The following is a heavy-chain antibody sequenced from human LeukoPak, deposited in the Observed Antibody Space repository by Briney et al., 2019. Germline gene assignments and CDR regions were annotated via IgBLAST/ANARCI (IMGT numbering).Heavy chain of an antibody. Sequence: KPGGSLRLSCAASGFTFSTYAITCVRQAPGEGLEWVSAISGSGGSSSYADSVRGRFTISRENSNNMLYLQMNSLRAEDTAVYYCAKPLRDAGSFNYPYFDFWGQGTLVTVSS. CDR1: GFTFSTYA. V-gene: IGHV3-23*01. J-gene: IGHJ4*02. D-gene: IGHD5-24*01. CDR3: AKPLRDAGSFNYPYFDF. CDR2: ISGSGGSS.